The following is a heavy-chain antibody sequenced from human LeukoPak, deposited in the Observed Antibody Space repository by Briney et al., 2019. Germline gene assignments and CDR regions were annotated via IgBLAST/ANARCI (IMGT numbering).Heavy chain of an antibody. CDR3: ESHPYDRNGYPSQLDDY. J-gene: IGHJ4*02. V-gene: IGHV3-53*04. CDR2: IYSGGST. CDR1: GFIVNSNY. Sequence: GGSLRLSCAASGFIVNSNYISCVRQAPGKGLEWVSVIYSGGSTYYADSVKGRFTISRHNSKNTLYLQMNSLRAEDTAVYYCESHPYDRNGYPSQLDDYWGQGTLVTVSS. D-gene: IGHD3-22*01.